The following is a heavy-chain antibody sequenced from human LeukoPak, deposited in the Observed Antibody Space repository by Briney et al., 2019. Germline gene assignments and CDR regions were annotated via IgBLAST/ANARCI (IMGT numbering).Heavy chain of an antibody. V-gene: IGHV3-15*01. CDR1: GFTVSNAW. J-gene: IGHJ4*02. CDR2: IKSKTDGGTT. Sequence: GGSLRLSCAASGFTVSNAWMKWVRQAPGKGLECVGRIKSKTDGGTTDYAAPVKGRFTVSRDDSRNTLVLQMDSLKSEDTAVYYCTTDQGKSTHFYHFDYWGQGTLVTVSS. D-gene: IGHD3-3*02. CDR3: TTDQGKSTHFYHFDY.